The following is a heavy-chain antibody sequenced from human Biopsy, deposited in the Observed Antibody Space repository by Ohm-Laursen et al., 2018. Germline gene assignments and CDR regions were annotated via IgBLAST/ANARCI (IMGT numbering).Heavy chain of an antibody. V-gene: IGHV1-24*01. CDR1: GYTLNELS. CDR3: AADINVWNVNY. D-gene: IGHD1-1*01. J-gene: IGHJ4*02. CDR2: FATENGET. Sequence: SLKLSCKVSGYTLNELSMHWVRQVPGNGLEWMGGFATENGETVYAQNFQARVSLTEDTSTDTAYMELRSLRSEDTAVYYCAADINVWNVNYWGQGTQVTVSS.